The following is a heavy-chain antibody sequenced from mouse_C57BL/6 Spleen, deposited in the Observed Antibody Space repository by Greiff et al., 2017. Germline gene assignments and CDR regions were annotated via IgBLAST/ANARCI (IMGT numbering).Heavy chain of an antibody. CDR3: ARAYYGYGYYFDY. CDR2: IYPGSGST. CDR1: GYTFTSYW. V-gene: IGHV1-55*01. D-gene: IGHD2-9*01. J-gene: IGHJ2*01. Sequence: VQLQQSGAELVKPGASVKMSCKASGYTFTSYWITWVKQRPGQGLEWIGDIYPGSGSTTYNEKFKSKATLTVDTSSSTAYMQLSSLTSEDSAVYYCARAYYGYGYYFDYWGQGTTLTVSS.